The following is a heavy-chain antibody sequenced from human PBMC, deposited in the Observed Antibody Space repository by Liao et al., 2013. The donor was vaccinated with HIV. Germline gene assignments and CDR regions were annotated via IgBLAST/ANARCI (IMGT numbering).Heavy chain of an antibody. J-gene: IGHJ6*03. D-gene: IGHD2/OR15-2a*01. CDR1: GGSISSSSYY. CDR3: ARHGPEYAYYYMDV. Sequence: QLQLQESGPGLVKPSETLSLTCTVSGGSISSSSYYWGWIRQPPGKGLEWIGSIYTSGSTNYNPSLKSRVTISIDTSKNQFSLKLSSVTAADTAIYYCARHGPEYAYYYMDVWGRGITVTVSS. CDR2: IYTSGST. V-gene: IGHV4-39*07.